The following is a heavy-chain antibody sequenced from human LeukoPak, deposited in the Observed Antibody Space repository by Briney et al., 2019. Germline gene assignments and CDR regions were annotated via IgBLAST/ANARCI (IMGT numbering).Heavy chain of an antibody. CDR1: GFTFNAYA. CDR3: VRDTGSGWDFDY. V-gene: IGHV3-43*02. J-gene: IGHJ4*02. Sequence: GGSLRLSCAASGFTFNAYAIHWVRQAPGRGLEWVSLVKGDGVTTDYANSVKGRFTVSRDNSKNSLYLQMSNLRTEDTALYYCVRDTGSGWDFDYWGQGTLVTVSS. CDR2: VKGDGVTT. D-gene: IGHD6-19*01.